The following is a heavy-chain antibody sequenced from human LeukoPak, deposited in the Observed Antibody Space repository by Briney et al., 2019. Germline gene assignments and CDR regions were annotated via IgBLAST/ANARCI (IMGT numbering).Heavy chain of an antibody. V-gene: IGHV3-23*01. J-gene: IGHJ4*02. CDR1: GFTFSSYA. CDR2: ITAIAGDP. CDR3: ARGIDY. Sequence: GGSLRLSCGTSGFTFSSYAMSWVRQAPGKGLEWVSLITAIAGDPYYADSVKGRFTISRDNSKNTLYLQMNSLRAEDTAVYYCARGIDYWGQGTLVTVSS.